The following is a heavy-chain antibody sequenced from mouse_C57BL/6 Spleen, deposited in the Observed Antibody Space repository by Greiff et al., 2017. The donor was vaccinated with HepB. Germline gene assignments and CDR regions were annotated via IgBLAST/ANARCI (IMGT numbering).Heavy chain of an antibody. CDR3: ARWGGLRRRAMDY. CDR2: INNSSGYT. Sequence: VQLQQSGAELARPGASVKMSCKASGYTFTSYTMHWVKQRPGQGLEWIGYINNSSGYTKYNQKFKAKATLTADKDSSTAYMQLSSLKSEESAVYYCARWGGLRRRAMDYWGQGASVTVSS. D-gene: IGHD2-4*01. V-gene: IGHV1-4*01. CDR1: GYTFTSYT. J-gene: IGHJ4*01.